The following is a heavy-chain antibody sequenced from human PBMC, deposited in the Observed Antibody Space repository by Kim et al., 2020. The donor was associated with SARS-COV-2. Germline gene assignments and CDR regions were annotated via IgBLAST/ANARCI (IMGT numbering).Heavy chain of an antibody. CDR3: ARASSYSPTIDF. V-gene: IGHV3-11*01. Sequence: IYYTASVKGRFTISRDNAHNSLYLQMNSLRVEDTAIYYCARASSYSPTIDFWGRGTVVTVSS. D-gene: IGHD3-10*01. CDR2: I. J-gene: IGHJ4*02.